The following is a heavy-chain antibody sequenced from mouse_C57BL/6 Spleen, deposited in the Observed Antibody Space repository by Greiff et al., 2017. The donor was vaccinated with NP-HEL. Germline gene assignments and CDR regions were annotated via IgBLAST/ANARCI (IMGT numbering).Heavy chain of an antibody. J-gene: IGHJ2*01. D-gene: IGHD3-1*01. CDR1: GFSLSTSGMG. CDR3: ARRVGGMSFGSFDY. V-gene: IGHV8-12*01. Sequence: QVTLKESGPGILQSSQTLSLPCSFSGFSLSTSGMGVSWIRQPSGKGLEWLAHIYWDDDKRYNPSLKSRLTISKDTSRNQVFLKITSVDTADTATYYCARRVGGMSFGSFDYWGQGTTLTVSS. CDR2: IYWDDDK.